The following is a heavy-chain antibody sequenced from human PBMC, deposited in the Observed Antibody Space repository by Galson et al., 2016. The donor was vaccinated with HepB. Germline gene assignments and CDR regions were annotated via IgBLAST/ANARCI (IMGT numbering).Heavy chain of an antibody. CDR2: INTYNGDT. CDR3: ARETVVVISASGHYSDMDV. J-gene: IGHJ6*02. D-gene: IGHD2-15*01. V-gene: IGHV1-18*01. CDR1: GYSFASYG. Sequence: SVKVSCKASGYSFASYGISWVRQAPGQGFEWMGWINTYNGDTKFAPKFQGRVSMTTDTSTTTADMELRSLRSDDTAVYYCARETVVVISASGHYSDMDVWGQGTTVTVSS.